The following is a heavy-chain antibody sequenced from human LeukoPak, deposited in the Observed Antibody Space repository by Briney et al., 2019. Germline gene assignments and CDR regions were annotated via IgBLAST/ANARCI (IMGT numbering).Heavy chain of an antibody. D-gene: IGHD6-13*01. CDR2: ISGSGGST. CDR3: AKDKGESSSWSFDY. J-gene: IGHJ4*02. Sequence: GGSLRLSCAASGFTFSSYGMSWVRQAPGKGLEWVSAISGSGGSTYYADSVKGRFTISRDNSKNTLYLQMNSLRAEDTAVYYCAKDKGESSSWSFDYWGQGTLVTVSS. CDR1: GFTFSSYG. V-gene: IGHV3-23*01.